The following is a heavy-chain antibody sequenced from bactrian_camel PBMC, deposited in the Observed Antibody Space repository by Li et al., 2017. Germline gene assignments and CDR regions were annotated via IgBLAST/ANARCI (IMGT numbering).Heavy chain of an antibody. CDR2: LYTPGGTT. Sequence: VQLVESGGGSARAGGSLRLTCVASGITYGVNCLGWFRQAPGKEREGVAALYTPGGTTYYADSVKGRFTISQDNGRNAVDLQTYTLKPEDTAMYYCAVRFGVGLWDAAQTYKYWGQGTQVTVS. CDR3: AVRFGVGLWDAAQTYKY. J-gene: IGHJ4*01. CDR1: GITYGVNC. V-gene: IGHV3S1*01. D-gene: IGHD1*01.